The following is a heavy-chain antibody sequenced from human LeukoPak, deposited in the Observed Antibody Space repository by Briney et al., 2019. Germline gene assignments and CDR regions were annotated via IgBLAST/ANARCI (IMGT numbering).Heavy chain of an antibody. CDR3: ARWRYFDWLSSSGVYYFDY. CDR1: GGSFSGYY. Sequence: PSETLSLTCAVYGGSFSGYYWSWIRQPPGKGLEWLGEINHSGSTNYNPSLRSRVTISVDTSKNQFSLKLSSVTAADTAVYYCARWRYFDWLSSSGVYYFDYWGQGTLVTVPS. CDR2: INHSGST. D-gene: IGHD3-9*01. V-gene: IGHV4-34*01. J-gene: IGHJ4*02.